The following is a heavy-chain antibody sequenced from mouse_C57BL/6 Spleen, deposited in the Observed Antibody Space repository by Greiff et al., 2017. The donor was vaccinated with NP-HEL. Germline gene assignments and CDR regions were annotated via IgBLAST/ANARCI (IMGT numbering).Heavy chain of an antibody. D-gene: IGHD1-1*01. J-gene: IGHJ1*03. CDR1: GYTFTDYY. CDR3: ARPVVARYFDV. Sequence: VQLKQSGPELVKPGASVKISCKASGYTFTDYYMNWVKQSHGKSLEWIGDINPNNGGTSYNQKFKGKATLTVDKSSSTAYMELRSLTSEDSAVYYCARPVVARYFDVWGTGTTVTVSS. V-gene: IGHV1-26*01. CDR2: INPNNGGT.